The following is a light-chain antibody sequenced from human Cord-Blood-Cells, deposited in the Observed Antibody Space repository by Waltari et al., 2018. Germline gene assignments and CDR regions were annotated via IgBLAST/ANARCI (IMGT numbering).Light chain of an antibody. Sequence: QSALTQPASVSGSPGQSITISCTRTSSDVGGYNSVPWYQQHPGKAPTLMIYDVSKRPSGVSNRFSGSKSGNTASLTISGLQAEDEADYYCSSYTSSSTLVFGGGTKLTVL. J-gene: IGLJ3*02. CDR2: DVS. V-gene: IGLV2-14*01. CDR3: SSYTSSSTLV. CDR1: SSDVGGYNS.